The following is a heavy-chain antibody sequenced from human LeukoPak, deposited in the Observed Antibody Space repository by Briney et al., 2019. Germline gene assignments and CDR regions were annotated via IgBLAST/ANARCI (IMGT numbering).Heavy chain of an antibody. CDR2: IYTSGST. J-gene: IGHJ4*02. CDR3: ARDTYYYGSGSYYFDY. V-gene: IGHV4-61*02. D-gene: IGHD3-10*01. CDR1: GGSISSGSYY. Sequence: PSETLSLTCTVSGGSISSGSYYWSWIRQPAGKGLEWIGRIYTSGSTNYNPSLKSRVTISVDTSKNQFSLKLSSVTAADTAVYFCARDTYYYGSGSYYFDYWGQGTLVTVSP.